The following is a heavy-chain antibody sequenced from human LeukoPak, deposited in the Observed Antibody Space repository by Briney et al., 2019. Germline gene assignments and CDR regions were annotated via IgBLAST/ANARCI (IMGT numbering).Heavy chain of an antibody. D-gene: IGHD2-2*02. J-gene: IGHJ4*02. Sequence: SETLSHTCAVYGGSFSGYYWSWIRQPPGKGLEWIGEINHSGSTNYNPSLKSRVTLSVDTSKNQFSLKLSSVTAADTAVYYCARSDTLFDYWSQGTLVTVSS. CDR1: GGSFSGYY. CDR2: INHSGST. CDR3: ARSDTLFDY. V-gene: IGHV4-34*01.